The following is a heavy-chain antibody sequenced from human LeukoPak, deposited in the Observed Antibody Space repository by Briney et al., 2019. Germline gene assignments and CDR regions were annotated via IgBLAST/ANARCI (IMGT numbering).Heavy chain of an antibody. CDR2: IIPIFGTA. V-gene: IGHV1-18*01. Sequence: ASVKVSCKASGYTFTSYDINWVRQAPGQGLEWMGGIIPIFGTANYAQKLQGRVTMTTDTSTSTAYMELRSLRSDDPAVYYWARVGSNTYYDFWSGYYTPPQFDYWGQGTLVTVSS. CDR1: GYTFTSYD. CDR3: ARVGSNTYYDFWSGYYTPPQFDY. D-gene: IGHD3-3*01. J-gene: IGHJ4*02.